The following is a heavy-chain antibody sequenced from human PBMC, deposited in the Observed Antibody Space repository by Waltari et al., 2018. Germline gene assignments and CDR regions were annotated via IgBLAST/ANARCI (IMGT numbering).Heavy chain of an antibody. D-gene: IGHD2-21*02. Sequence: EVQLVESGGGLVQPGGSLRLSCAASGFTFSTYTMHWVRQAPGKGLEYVSAISSNGGSTYYANSLKGRFTISRDNSRNTLYLQMDSLRAEDMAVYYCAREVVVTANLDYWGQGTLVTVSS. J-gene: IGHJ4*02. CDR2: ISSNGGST. V-gene: IGHV3-64*01. CDR1: GFTFSTYT. CDR3: AREVVVTANLDY.